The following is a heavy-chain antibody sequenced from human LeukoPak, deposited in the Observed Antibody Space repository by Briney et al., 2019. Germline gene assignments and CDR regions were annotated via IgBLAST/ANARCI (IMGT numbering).Heavy chain of an antibody. CDR1: GFTFSSYA. J-gene: IGHJ3*02. Sequence: GGSLRLSCAASGFTFSSYAMSWVRQAPGKGLEWASDISGSGGSTYYADSVKGRFTISRDNSQNTLYLQMNSLRDAETAVYYWAIWGLYSYGTTEVFDIWGQGTMVTVSS. CDR3: AIWGLYSYGTTEVFDI. CDR2: ISGSGGST. D-gene: IGHD5-18*01. V-gene: IGHV3-23*01.